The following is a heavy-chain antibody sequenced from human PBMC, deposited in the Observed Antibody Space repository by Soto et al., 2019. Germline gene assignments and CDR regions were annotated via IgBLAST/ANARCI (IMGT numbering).Heavy chain of an antibody. CDR1: GFTFSSYG. Sequence: QVQLVESGGGVVQPGRSLRLSCAASGFTFSSYGMHWVRQAPGKGLEWVAVIWYDGSNKYYADSVKGRFTISRDNSKKTLYLQMNSLSAEDTAVYYCARQPSRGAAVMDVWGQGTTVTVSS. V-gene: IGHV3-33*01. D-gene: IGHD6-13*01. J-gene: IGHJ6*02. CDR2: IWYDGSNK. CDR3: ARQPSRGAAVMDV.